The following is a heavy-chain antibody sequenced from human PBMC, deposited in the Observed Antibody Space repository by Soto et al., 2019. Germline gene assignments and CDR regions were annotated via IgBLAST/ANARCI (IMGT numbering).Heavy chain of an antibody. Sequence: EVQLVESGGGLVQPGGSLRLSCAASGFTFRSYAMHWVRQAPGKGLEYVSDISSNGGSTYYANAVKGRFTISRDNSKNTLYLQMGSLRAEAMAVYYCARRGYSGYEIDYWGQGTLVTVSS. CDR2: ISSNGGST. CDR3: ARRGYSGYEIDY. V-gene: IGHV3-64*01. CDR1: GFTFRSYA. D-gene: IGHD5-12*01. J-gene: IGHJ4*02.